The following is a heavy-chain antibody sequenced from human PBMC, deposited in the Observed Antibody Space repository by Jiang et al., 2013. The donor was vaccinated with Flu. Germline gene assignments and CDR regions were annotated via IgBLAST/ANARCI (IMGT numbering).Heavy chain of an antibody. CDR3: ARRPKNIVASNF. J-gene: IGHJ1*01. V-gene: IGHV4-39*07. CDR1: GGSITSDTYY. D-gene: IGHD5-12*01. CDR2: IYHTGSS. Sequence: GPGLVKPSETLSLTCSVSGGSITSDTYYWGWIRQPPEKGMEWIGGIYHTGSSYSRPSLKSRVTMSVDPSKNQFSLKLSSVTAADTAVYYCARRPKNIVASNF.